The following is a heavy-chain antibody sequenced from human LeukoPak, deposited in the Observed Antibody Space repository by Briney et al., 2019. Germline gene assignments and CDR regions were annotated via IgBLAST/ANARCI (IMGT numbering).Heavy chain of an antibody. J-gene: IGHJ5*02. D-gene: IGHD6-19*01. V-gene: IGHV1-2*02. Sequence: ASVKVSCKASGYTFTGYYMHWVRQAPGQGLEWMGWINPNSGGTNYAQKFQGRVTMTRDTSTSTAYMELSRLRSDDTAVYYCARVGIAVAGTLGYNWFDPWGQGTLVTVSS. CDR3: ARVGIAVAGTLGYNWFDP. CDR1: GYTFTGYY. CDR2: INPNSGGT.